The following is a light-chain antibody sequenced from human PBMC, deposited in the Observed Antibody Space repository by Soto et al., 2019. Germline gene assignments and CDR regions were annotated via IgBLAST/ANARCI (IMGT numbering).Light chain of an antibody. Sequence: EIALTQSPATLSLSPGERATLSCRASQTISNSLAWYQEKPGQAPRLLIYDSSNRATGIPDRFSGSGSGTDFTLTISRLEPEDFAVYYCQQYGSSPYTFGQGTKLEIK. CDR3: QQYGSSPYT. V-gene: IGKV3-20*01. CDR2: DSS. CDR1: QTISNS. J-gene: IGKJ2*01.